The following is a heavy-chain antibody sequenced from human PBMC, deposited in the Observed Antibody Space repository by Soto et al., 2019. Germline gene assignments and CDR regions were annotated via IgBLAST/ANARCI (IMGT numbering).Heavy chain of an antibody. CDR1: GYTFTSYD. J-gene: IGHJ4*02. V-gene: IGHV1-8*01. CDR3: ARDRHSGYDLCYFDY. CDR2: MNPNSGNT. D-gene: IGHD5-12*01. Sequence: GASVKVSCKASGYTFTSYDINWVRQATGQGLEWMGWMNPNSGNTGYAQKFQGRVTMTRNTSISTAYMELRSLRSDDTAVYYCARDRHSGYDLCYFDYWGQGTLVTVSS.